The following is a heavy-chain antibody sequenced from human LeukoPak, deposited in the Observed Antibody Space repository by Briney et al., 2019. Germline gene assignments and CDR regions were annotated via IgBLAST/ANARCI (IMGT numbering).Heavy chain of an antibody. V-gene: IGHV3-21*01. Sequence: GGSLRLSCAASGFTFSSYSMNWVRQAPGKGLEWVSSISSSSSYIYYADSVKGRFTISRDNAKNSLYLQMNSLRAEDTAVYYCARVARGLYYFDYWGQGTLVTVSS. D-gene: IGHD2/OR15-2a*01. CDR1: GFTFSSYS. CDR2: ISSSSSYI. CDR3: ARVARGLYYFDY. J-gene: IGHJ4*02.